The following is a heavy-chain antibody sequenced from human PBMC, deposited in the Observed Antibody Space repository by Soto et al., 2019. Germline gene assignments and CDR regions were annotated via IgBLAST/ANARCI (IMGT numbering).Heavy chain of an antibody. CDR3: AREVVHGDYVFGNYYYYGMDV. D-gene: IGHD4-17*01. CDR1: GGSISDDTYY. J-gene: IGHJ6*02. V-gene: IGHV4-30-4*01. CDR2: IYYSGST. Sequence: PSETLSLTCTVSGGSISDDTYYWGWIRQPPGKGLEWIGYIYYSGSTYYNPSLKSRVTISVDTSKNQFSLKLSSVTAAGTAVYYCAREVVHGDYVFGNYYYYGMDVWGQGTTVTVSS.